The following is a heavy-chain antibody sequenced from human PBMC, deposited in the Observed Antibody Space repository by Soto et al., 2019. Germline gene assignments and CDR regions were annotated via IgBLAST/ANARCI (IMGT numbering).Heavy chain of an antibody. V-gene: IGHV3-23*01. CDR1: GVRFSTYA. D-gene: IGHD6-13*01. Sequence: GGSLILSCAASGVRFSTYALAWVRPAPGKGLEWVSVLSNSGGERYYADSVKGRFTISRDNSENTLYLHMRSLRAEDTAVDYCAKNGASSSSWYMWYYGMDVWGQGTTVTVSS. CDR2: LSNSGGER. CDR3: AKNGASSSSWYMWYYGMDV. J-gene: IGHJ6*02.